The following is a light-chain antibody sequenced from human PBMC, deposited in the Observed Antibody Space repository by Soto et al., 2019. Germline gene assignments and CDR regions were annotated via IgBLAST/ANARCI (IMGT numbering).Light chain of an antibody. V-gene: IGLV2-14*01. Sequence: QSALTQPASVSGSPGQSITISCTGTSSNVGGYNYVSWYQQHPGKAPKLMIYEVSNRTSGVSNRFSGSKSGYTASLTISGLQAEDEADYYCSSYTRSSTRVFGGGTKLTV. CDR3: SSYTRSSTRV. J-gene: IGLJ3*02. CDR1: SSNVGGYNY. CDR2: EVS.